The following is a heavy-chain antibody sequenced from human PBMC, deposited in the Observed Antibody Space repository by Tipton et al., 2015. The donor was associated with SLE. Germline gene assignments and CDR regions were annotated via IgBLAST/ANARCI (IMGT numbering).Heavy chain of an antibody. CDR3: ATSFIYSDWGAFHI. J-gene: IGHJ3*02. CDR2: IYYSGNT. CDR1: GDSISGRY. Sequence: TLSLTCSVSGDSISGRYWSWIRQPPGKGLEWIGNIYYSGNTDYNPSLQSRVTISVDTSKNQFSLDLRSVTAADTAVYYCATSFIYSDWGAFHIWGQGTMVTVSS. D-gene: IGHD4-11*01. V-gene: IGHV4-59*11.